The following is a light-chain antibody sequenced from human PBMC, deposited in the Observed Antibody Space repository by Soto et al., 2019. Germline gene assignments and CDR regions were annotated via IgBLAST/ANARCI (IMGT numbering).Light chain of an antibody. V-gene: IGKV1-27*01. CDR2: YAS. CDR3: LKYTKDAPGT. J-gene: IGKJ1*01. Sequence: DIQMTQSPSSLSASVGDRVTLTCRASQDISQYLAWYQQRPGKAPKLLIYYASTLQSGVPSRFSGSGSGTEFTLTISSLQPEDVATYYCLKYTKDAPGTFGQGTKVDIK. CDR1: QDISQY.